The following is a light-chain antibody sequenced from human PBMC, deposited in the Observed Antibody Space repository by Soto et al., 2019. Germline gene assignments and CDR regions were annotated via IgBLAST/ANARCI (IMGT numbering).Light chain of an antibody. Sequence: EIVLTQSPATLSLSPGERATLSCRASQSVSSYLAWYQQKPGQAPRLLIYDASNRATGIPARFSGSGSGTDFTLTIISLEPEDFAVYYCQQRSNWPPGYTFGQGTKVDIK. CDR3: QQRSNWPPGYT. J-gene: IGKJ2*01. CDR1: QSVSSY. CDR2: DAS. V-gene: IGKV3-11*01.